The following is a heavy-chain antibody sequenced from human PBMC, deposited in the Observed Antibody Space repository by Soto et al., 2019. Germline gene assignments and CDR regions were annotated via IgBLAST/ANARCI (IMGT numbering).Heavy chain of an antibody. CDR3: ARAGSYYGSGSPPYGMDV. Sequence: AASVKVSCKASGGTFSSYAISWVRQAPGQGLEWMGGIIPIFGTANYAQKFQGRVTITADESTSTAYMELSSLRSEDTAVYYCARAGSYYGSGSPPYGMDVWGQGTTVTVSS. CDR2: IIPIFGTA. V-gene: IGHV1-69*13. J-gene: IGHJ6*02. D-gene: IGHD3-10*01. CDR1: GGTFSSYA.